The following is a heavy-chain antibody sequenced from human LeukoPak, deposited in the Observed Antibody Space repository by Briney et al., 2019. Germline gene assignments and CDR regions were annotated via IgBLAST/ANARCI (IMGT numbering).Heavy chain of an antibody. J-gene: IGHJ6*03. V-gene: IGHV1-2*02. CDR2: MNPNSGGT. CDR1: GYTFTSYD. Sequence: ASVKVSCKASGYTFTSYDINWVRQATGQGLEWMGWMNPNSGGTNYAQKFQGRVTMTRDTSISTAYMELSRLRSDDTAVYYCARDPGTLVRGSRRGYDGKYYYMDVWGKGTTVTISS. CDR3: ARDPGTLVRGSRRGYDGKYYYMDV. D-gene: IGHD3-10*01.